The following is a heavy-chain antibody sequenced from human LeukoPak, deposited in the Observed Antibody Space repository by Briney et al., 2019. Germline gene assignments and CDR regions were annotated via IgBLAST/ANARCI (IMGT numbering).Heavy chain of an antibody. J-gene: IGHJ4*02. Sequence: PGGSLRLSCAASGFTFSSYGMHWVRQAPGKGLEWVAVIWYDGSNKYYADSVKGRFTISRDNSKNTLYLQMNSLRAEDTAVYYCARPIARSYYDSSGLLDYWGQGTLVTVSS. D-gene: IGHD3-22*01. CDR3: ARPIARSYYDSSGLLDY. CDR2: IWYDGSNK. V-gene: IGHV3-33*01. CDR1: GFTFSSYG.